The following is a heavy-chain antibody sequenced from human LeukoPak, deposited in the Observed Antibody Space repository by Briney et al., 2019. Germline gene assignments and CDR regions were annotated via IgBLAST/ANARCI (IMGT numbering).Heavy chain of an antibody. CDR1: GFTFSSYA. J-gene: IGHJ1*01. CDR3: ATTGPAAAALEYFQH. Sequence: GGSLRLSCAASGFTFSSYAMSWVRQAPGKGLEWVSATSGSGGSTYYADSVKGRFTISRDNSKNTLYLQMNSLRAEDTAVYYCATTGPAAAALEYFQHWGQGTLVTVSS. D-gene: IGHD6-13*01. CDR2: TSGSGGST. V-gene: IGHV3-23*01.